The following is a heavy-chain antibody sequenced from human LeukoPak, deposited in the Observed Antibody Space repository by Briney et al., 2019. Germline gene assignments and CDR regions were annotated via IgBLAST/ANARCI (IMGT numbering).Heavy chain of an antibody. V-gene: IGHV5-51*01. CDR1: GCIFTSYC. J-gene: IGHJ3*01. CDR2: IYPGDSGP. CDR3: GMSGDRVPLQDDVFDV. Sequence: GESLQISCKVSGCIFTSYCIGWVRQMPGKGLEWMGIIYPGDSGPTYSPSFQGQVTISVDKSINTAYLQWSSLQASDTAMYYCGMSGDRVPLQDDVFDVWSQGTMVTVST. D-gene: IGHD1-26*01.